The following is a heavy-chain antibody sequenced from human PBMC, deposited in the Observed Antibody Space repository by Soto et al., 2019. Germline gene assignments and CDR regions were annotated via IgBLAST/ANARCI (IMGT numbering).Heavy chain of an antibody. D-gene: IGHD2-15*01. J-gene: IGHJ4*02. CDR3: AIAGRRGGGFYHGY. CDR2: VSVYNDDT. CDR1: GYTFSSFG. Sequence: GASGKVSCKASGYTFSSFGIKWLRQAPGQGIEWVGWVSVYNDDTKYAQNFQGRVSLTTDTSTSTTYMEVGSLRSDDTAVYYCAIAGRRGGGFYHGYWGEGTLVTVSS. V-gene: IGHV1-18*01.